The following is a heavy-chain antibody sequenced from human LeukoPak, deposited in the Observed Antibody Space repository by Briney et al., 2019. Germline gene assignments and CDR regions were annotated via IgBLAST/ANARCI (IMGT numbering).Heavy chain of an antibody. Sequence: SETLSLTCGVYDGSFNDYCWSWIRQPPGKGLEWIGEINHSGSTNYNPSLKSRATISVDTSKNQFSLKLSSVTAADTAVYYCARGPYSGYGRFDYWGQGTLVTVSS. CDR1: DGSFNDYC. V-gene: IGHV4-34*01. CDR3: ARGPYSGYGRFDY. D-gene: IGHD6-25*01. CDR2: INHSGST. J-gene: IGHJ4*02.